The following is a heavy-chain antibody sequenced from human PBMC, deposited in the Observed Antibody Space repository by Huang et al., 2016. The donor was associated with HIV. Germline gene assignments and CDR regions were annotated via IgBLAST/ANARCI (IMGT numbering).Heavy chain of an antibody. D-gene: IGHD3-9*01. Sequence: QVQLVQSRAEVKKPGASVKVSCTVSADTLTELSIHWVRQPPGKGLEWMGGFGPESGETIYAQKFQGRVTMTEDTSTETAFMELSGLRPEDTAVYYCATGFDVFFDFWGQGTLVTVSS. CDR1: ADTLTELS. V-gene: IGHV1-24*01. CDR2: FGPESGET. CDR3: ATGFDVFFDF. J-gene: IGHJ4*02.